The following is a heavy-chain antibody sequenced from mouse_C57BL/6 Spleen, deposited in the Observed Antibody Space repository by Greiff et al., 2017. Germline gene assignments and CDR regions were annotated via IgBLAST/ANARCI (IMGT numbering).Heavy chain of an antibody. Sequence: VQLQQSGAELVRPGASVKLSCTASGFNIKDAYMHWVKQRPEQGLEWIGWIDPENGDTEYASKFQGKATITADTSSNTAYLQLSSLTSEDTAVYYCTKTYYAMDYWGQGTSVTVSS. CDR3: TKTYYAMDY. V-gene: IGHV14-4*01. CDR1: GFNIKDAY. CDR2: IDPENGDT. J-gene: IGHJ4*01.